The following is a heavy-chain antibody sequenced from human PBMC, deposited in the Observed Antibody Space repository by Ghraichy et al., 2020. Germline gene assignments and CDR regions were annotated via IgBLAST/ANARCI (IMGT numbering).Heavy chain of an antibody. J-gene: IGHJ4*02. CDR3: ARGYNISWFFFDY. CDR2: INSDGSTT. V-gene: IGHV3-74*01. CDR1: GFTFSSHW. Sequence: GESLNISCAASGFTFSSHWMHWVRQAPGKGLVWVSRINSDGSTTTHADSVKGRFTISRDNAKNTLYLQMNSLTAEDTAVYYCARGYNISWFFFDYWGQGTLVTVSS. D-gene: IGHD6-13*01.